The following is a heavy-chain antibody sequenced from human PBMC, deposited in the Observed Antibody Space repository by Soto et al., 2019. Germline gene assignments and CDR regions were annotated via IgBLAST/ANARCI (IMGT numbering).Heavy chain of an antibody. D-gene: IGHD6-13*01. V-gene: IGHV3-30-3*01. CDR1: GFTFSSYA. CDR2: ISYDGSNK. J-gene: IGHJ6*02. Sequence: PGGSLRLSCAASGFTFSSYAMHWVRQAPGKGLEWVAVISYDGSNKYYADSVKGRFTISRDNSKNTLYLQMNSLRAEDTAVYYCARLYSSSWYHYYYYYGMDVWGQGTTVTVSS. CDR3: ARLYSSSWYHYYYYYGMDV.